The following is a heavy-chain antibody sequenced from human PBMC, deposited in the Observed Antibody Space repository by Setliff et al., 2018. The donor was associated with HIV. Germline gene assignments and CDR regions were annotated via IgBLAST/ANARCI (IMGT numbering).Heavy chain of an antibody. V-gene: IGHV4-38-2*02. CDR3: ARKAADVSGGGMDV. CDR2: IHPSGET. J-gene: IGHJ6*02. CDR1: GDSISSDFY. D-gene: IGHD2-15*01. Sequence: PSETLSLTCTVSGDSISSDFYWSWIRQPPGKNPEYIGYIHPSGETYYSPSLMSRLTISLDTANNRFSLRLTSATAADTAIYYCARKAADVSGGGMDVWGQGTTVTVSS.